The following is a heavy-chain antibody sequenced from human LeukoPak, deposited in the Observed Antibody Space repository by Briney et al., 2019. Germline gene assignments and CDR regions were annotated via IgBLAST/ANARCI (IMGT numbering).Heavy chain of an antibody. CDR2: IYTSGST. V-gene: IGHV4-4*07. CDR3: AREGTRSSWYGVDY. J-gene: IGHJ4*02. Sequence: SETLSLTCTVSGGSISSYYWSWIRQPAGKGLEWIGRIYTSGSTNYNPSLKSRVTMSVDTSKNQFSLKLSSVTAADTAVYYCAREGTRSSWYGVDYWGQGTLVTVSS. D-gene: IGHD6-13*01. CDR1: GGSISSYY.